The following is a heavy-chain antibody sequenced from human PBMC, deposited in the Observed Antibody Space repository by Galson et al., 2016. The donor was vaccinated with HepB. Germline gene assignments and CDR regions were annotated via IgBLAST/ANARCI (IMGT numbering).Heavy chain of an antibody. J-gene: IGHJ4*02. CDR1: GFIFSNYG. CDR3: ARELHTTVFLVLDS. V-gene: IGHV3-33*01. CDR2: TWADGNNK. Sequence: SLRLSCAGSGFIFSNYGLHWVRQAPGKGLEWVANTWADGNNKYYADSVKGRFTISKYNSKDTVYLQMDNLRADDTALYYCARELHTTVFLVLDSGGQGTRVTVSS. D-gene: IGHD2-2*01.